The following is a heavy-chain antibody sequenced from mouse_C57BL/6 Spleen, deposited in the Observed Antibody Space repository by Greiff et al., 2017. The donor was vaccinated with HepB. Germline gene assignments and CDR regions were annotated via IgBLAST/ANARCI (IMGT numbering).Heavy chain of an antibody. J-gene: IGHJ4*01. CDR1: YFAFMASA. CDR2: FTMYSDAT. V-gene: IGHV1-49*01. Sequence: LQQSGAELVRPGSSVKLSCKDSYFAFMASAMHWVKQRPGHGLEWIGSFTMYSDATEYSENFKGKDTLTANTSPSTAYMELSSLTSEDSVVSYGARSVLNYAIDYWGQGTSVTVSS. CDR3: ARSVLNYAIDY.